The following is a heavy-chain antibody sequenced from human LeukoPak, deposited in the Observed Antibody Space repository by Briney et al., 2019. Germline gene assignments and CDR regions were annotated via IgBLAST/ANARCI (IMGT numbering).Heavy chain of an antibody. Sequence: SETLSLTCTVSGGSISSSSYYWGWIRQPPGTGLEWIGSIYYSGSTYYNPSLKSRVTISVDTSKNQFSLKLSSVTAADTAVYYCAGLPTIFGVVIMSYWGQGTLVTVSS. D-gene: IGHD3-3*01. J-gene: IGHJ4*02. CDR2: IYYSGST. CDR3: AGLPTIFGVVIMSY. V-gene: IGHV4-39*01. CDR1: GGSISSSSYY.